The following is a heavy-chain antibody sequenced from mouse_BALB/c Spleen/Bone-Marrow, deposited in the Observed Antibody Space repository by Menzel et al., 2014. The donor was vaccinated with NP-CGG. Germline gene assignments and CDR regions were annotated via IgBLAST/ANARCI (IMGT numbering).Heavy chain of an antibody. D-gene: IGHD2-3*01. V-gene: IGHV1-20*01. Sequence: EVQLVESGPELVKPGASVKISCKASGYSFTGYFMNWVKQSHGKSLEWIGRINPYNGDTFYNQKFKGKATLTVDKSSSTAYIQLSSLTSEDSAVYYCARALGDGYYYAMDYWGQGTSVTVSS. CDR1: GYSFTGYF. CDR2: INPYNGDT. CDR3: ARALGDGYYYAMDY. J-gene: IGHJ4*01.